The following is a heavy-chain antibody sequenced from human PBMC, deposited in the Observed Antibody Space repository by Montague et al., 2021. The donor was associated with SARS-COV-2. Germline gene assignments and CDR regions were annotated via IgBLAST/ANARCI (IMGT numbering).Heavy chain of an antibody. CDR2: TYYRSKWYN. J-gene: IGHJ4*02. Sequence: AISGGSVSSNIATWNWIRQSPSRGLEWLGRTYYRSKWYNDYAESVKSRITIDPDTSKHQFSLHLNSVTPEDTAVYYCARIPVGSKYYFDFWGQGTLVTVSS. CDR1: GGSVSSNIAT. CDR3: ARIPVGSKYYFDF. V-gene: IGHV6-1*01. D-gene: IGHD2-2*01.